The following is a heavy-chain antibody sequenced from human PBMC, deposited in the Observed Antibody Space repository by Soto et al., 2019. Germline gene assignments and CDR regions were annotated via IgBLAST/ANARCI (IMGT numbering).Heavy chain of an antibody. D-gene: IGHD1-1*01. CDR1: GYTFTSYG. V-gene: IGHV1-18*01. J-gene: IGHJ4*02. Sequence: QVHLVQSGAEVKKPGASVKVSCKASGYTFTSYGITWVRQAPGQGLEWMGWISAHNGNTDYAQKLQGRVIVTRDTSTSTAYMELRSLRSDDTAVYYCAGGRYGDYWGQGARVTVSS. CDR2: ISAHNGNT. CDR3: AGGRYGDY.